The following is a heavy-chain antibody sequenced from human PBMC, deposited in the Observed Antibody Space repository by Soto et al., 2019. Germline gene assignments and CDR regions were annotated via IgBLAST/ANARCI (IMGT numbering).Heavy chain of an antibody. Sequence: EVQLLESGGGLVRPGGSLRLSCAASGFTFYNYAMKWVRQAPGKGLEWVSTISGGGDGTYYADSVKGRFTISIDNSRNTVSLQMNSLRAEDTAAYYCTKKGLGSLATYCTTVDCPYAFDVWGQGTLVTVSS. CDR3: TKKGLGSLATYCTTVDCPYAFDV. J-gene: IGHJ3*01. CDR2: ISGGGDGT. CDR1: GFTFYNYA. D-gene: IGHD2-8*01. V-gene: IGHV3-23*01.